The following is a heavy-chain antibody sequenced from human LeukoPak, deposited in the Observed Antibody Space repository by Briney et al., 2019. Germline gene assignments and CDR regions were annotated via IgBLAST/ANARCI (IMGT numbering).Heavy chain of an antibody. Sequence: PSQTLSLTCTVSGGSISSGSYYWSWIRQPAGKGLEWIGRIYTSGSTNYNPSIKSRITVSVDTSKNQFSLKLSSVTAADTAVYYCASSGYDSSVDWGQGTLVTVSP. D-gene: IGHD3-22*01. CDR3: ASSGYDSSVD. V-gene: IGHV4-61*02. J-gene: IGHJ4*02. CDR1: GGSISSGSYY. CDR2: IYTSGST.